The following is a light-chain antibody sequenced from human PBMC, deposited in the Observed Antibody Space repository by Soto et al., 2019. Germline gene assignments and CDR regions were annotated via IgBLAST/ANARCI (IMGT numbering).Light chain of an antibody. CDR3: QSYDSSLSGSV. CDR2: GNS. CDR1: SSNIGAGYD. Sequence: QSVLTQPPSVSGAPGQRVTISCTGSSSNIGAGYDVHWYQHLPGTALKLLIYGNSNRPSGVPDRFSGSQSGTSASLAITGLQAEDEAEYYCQSYDSSLSGSVFGGGTKLTVL. V-gene: IGLV1-40*01. J-gene: IGLJ2*01.